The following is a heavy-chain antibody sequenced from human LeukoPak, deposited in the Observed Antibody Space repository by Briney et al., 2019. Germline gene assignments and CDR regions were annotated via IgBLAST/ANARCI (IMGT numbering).Heavy chain of an antibody. CDR2: IIPIPGIA. Sequence: SVKVSCKASGGTFSSYAISWVRQAPGQGLEWMGRIIPIPGIANYAQKFQGRVTITADKSTSTAYMELSSLRSEDTAVYYCARDSDTYYYYYGMDVWGQGTTVTVSS. D-gene: IGHD5-18*01. CDR1: GGTFSSYA. J-gene: IGHJ6*02. CDR3: ARDSDTYYYYYGMDV. V-gene: IGHV1-69*04.